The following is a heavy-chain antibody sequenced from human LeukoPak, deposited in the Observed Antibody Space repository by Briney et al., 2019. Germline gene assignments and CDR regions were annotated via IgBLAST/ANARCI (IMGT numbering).Heavy chain of an antibody. CDR3: ARSQYYDFWSGYGNWFDP. J-gene: IGHJ5*02. CDR1: GGSFSGYY. V-gene: IGHV4-34*01. Sequence: SETLSLTCAVYGGSFSGYYWSWIRQPPGKGLEWIGEINHSGSTNYNPSLKSRVTISVDTSKNQFSLKLSSVTAADTAVYYCARSQYYDFWSGYGNWFDPWGQGTLVTVSS. D-gene: IGHD3-3*01. CDR2: INHSGST.